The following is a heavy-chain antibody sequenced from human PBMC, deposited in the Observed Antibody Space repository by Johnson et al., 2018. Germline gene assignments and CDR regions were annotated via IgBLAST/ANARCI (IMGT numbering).Heavy chain of an antibody. Sequence: QVELVESGGGVVQPGTSLRLSCVASGFTFPIHAMHWVRQAPGKGLEWVAVISDDGDNKYYTDSVRGRFTISRDDSKNTLYLQMNSLRTEDTAVYYCARERTGYYPHCWGQGALVTVSS. CDR3: ARERTGYYPHC. CDR2: ISDDGDNK. D-gene: IGHD3/OR15-3a*01. V-gene: IGHV3-30-3*01. CDR1: GFTFPIHA. J-gene: IGHJ4*02.